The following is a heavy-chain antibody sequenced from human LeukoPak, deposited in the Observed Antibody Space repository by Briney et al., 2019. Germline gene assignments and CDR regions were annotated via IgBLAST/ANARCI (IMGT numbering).Heavy chain of an antibody. D-gene: IGHD4-11*01. Sequence: SETLSLTCTVSGGSISSYYWSWIRQPAGKGLEWIERIYTSGSTNYNPSLKGRVTMSVDTSKNQFSLKLSSVTAADTAVYYCAREGPTPHYYYYYYGMDVWGQGTTVTVSS. CDR3: AREGPTPHYYYYYYGMDV. V-gene: IGHV4-4*07. CDR1: GGSISSYY. CDR2: IYTSGST. J-gene: IGHJ6*02.